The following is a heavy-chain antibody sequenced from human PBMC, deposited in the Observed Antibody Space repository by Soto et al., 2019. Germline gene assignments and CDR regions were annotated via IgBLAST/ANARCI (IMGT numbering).Heavy chain of an antibody. J-gene: IGHJ5*01. V-gene: IGHV4-30-4*01. CDR2: IYESTTT. CDR3: ARGRYCLTGRCFPNWFDS. Sequence: SETLSLTCSVSGDSISTVDYFWAWIRQPPGQALEYIGYIYESTTTYYNPSFESRVAISLDTSKSQFSLTVTSLTAADTAVYFCARGRYCLTGRCFPNWFDSWGQGTRVTVSS. CDR1: GDSISTVDYF. D-gene: IGHD2-15*01.